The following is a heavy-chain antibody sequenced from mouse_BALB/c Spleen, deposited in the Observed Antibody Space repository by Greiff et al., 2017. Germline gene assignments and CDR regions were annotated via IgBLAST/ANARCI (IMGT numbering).Heavy chain of an antibody. CDR3: SLIYYDYDDGLDY. V-gene: IGHV1-5*01. D-gene: IGHD2-4*01. CDR1: GYTFTSYW. J-gene: IGHJ2*01. Sequence: VQLQQSGTVLARPGASVKMSCKASGYTFTSYWMHWVKQRPGQGLEWIGAIYPGNSDTSYNQKFKGKAKLTAVTSTSTAYMELSSLTNEDSAVYYCSLIYYDYDDGLDYWGQGTTLTVSS. CDR2: IYPGNSDT.